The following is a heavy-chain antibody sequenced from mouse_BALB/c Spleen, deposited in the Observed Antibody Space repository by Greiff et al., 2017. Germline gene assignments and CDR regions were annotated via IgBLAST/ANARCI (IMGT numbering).Heavy chain of an antibody. CDR1: GFNIKDYY. J-gene: IGHJ3*01. D-gene: IGHD2-10*02. V-gene: IGHV14-4*02. CDR2: IDPENGDT. CDR3: NAKYGNFLRLAY. Sequence: DVKLQESGAELVRSGASVKLSCTASGFNIKDYYMHWVKQRPEQGLEWIGWIDPENGDTEYAPKFQGKATMTADTSSNTAYLQLSSLTSEDTAVYYCNAKYGNFLRLAYWGQGTLVTVSA.